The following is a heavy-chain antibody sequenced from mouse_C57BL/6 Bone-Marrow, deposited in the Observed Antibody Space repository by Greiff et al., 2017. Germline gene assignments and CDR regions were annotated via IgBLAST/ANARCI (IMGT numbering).Heavy chain of an antibody. CDR2: ISSGGDYI. J-gene: IGHJ2*01. Sequence: DVKLVESGEGLVKPGGSLKLSCAASGFTFSSYAMSWVRQTPEKRLEWVAYISSGGDYIYYADTVKGRFTIYRDNARNTLYLQMSSLKSEDTAMDCGTKDRTEYYFDYWGQGTTLTVSS. CDR1: GFTFSSYA. CDR3: TKDRTEYYFDY. V-gene: IGHV5-9-1*02.